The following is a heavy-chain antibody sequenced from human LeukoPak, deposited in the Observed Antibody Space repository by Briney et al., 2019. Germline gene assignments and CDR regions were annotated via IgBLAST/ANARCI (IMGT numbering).Heavy chain of an antibody. V-gene: IGHV4-59*01. CDR3: AREGQYSSSWYIDY. CDR1: GGSISSYF. CDR2: ISDSGRT. D-gene: IGHD6-13*01. J-gene: IGHJ4*02. Sequence: SETLSLTCTVSGGSISSYFWTWIRQPPGKGLEWIGYISDSGRTSYNPSLQSRVTILVDTSKNLFSLKLSSVTAADTSVYYCAREGQYSSSWYIDYWGQGTLVTVSS.